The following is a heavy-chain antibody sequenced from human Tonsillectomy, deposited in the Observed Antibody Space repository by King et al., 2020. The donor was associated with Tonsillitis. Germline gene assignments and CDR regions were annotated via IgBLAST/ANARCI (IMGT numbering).Heavy chain of an antibody. CDR2: ISYSGNA. V-gene: IGHV4-31*03. D-gene: IGHD4-17*01. J-gene: IGHJ6*03. CDR1: GGSISSAGYY. CDR3: ASTAPPYYYYYMDV. Sequence: QLQESGPGLVKPSQTLSLTCTVSGGSISSAGYYWSWIRQSPGKGLEWIGYISYSGNAFYAPSLKSRLTISVDTSKNQFPLKLSSVTAADTSVYYCASTAPPYYYYYMDVWGKGTTVTVSS.